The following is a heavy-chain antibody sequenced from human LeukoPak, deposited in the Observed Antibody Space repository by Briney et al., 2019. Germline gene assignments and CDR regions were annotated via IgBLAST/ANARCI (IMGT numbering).Heavy chain of an antibody. Sequence: PGGSPRLSCAASGFTFSNVWMSWVRQGPGKGLEWVSRLTGDGTSTIYADSVKGRFTISRDNAKNTVYLQMNSLRAADTAVYYCATLGRFNNFDYWGQGALVTVSS. J-gene: IGHJ4*02. CDR1: GFTFSNVW. CDR2: LTGDGTST. CDR3: ATLGRFNNFDY. V-gene: IGHV3-74*01. D-gene: IGHD3-16*01.